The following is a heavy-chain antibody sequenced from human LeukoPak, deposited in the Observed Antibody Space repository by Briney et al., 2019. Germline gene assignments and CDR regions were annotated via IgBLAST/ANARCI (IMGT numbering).Heavy chain of an antibody. Sequence: GGSLRLSCAASEFSFGDYAMHWVRQAPGEGLEWLADISFDGTKEYYADSVKGRFTISRDNSKNTLYLQMNSLRAEDTAVYYCASTYIAAAGFDYWGQGTLVTVSS. CDR1: EFSFGDYA. D-gene: IGHD6-13*01. V-gene: IGHV3-30-3*01. CDR2: ISFDGTKE. CDR3: ASTYIAAAGFDY. J-gene: IGHJ4*02.